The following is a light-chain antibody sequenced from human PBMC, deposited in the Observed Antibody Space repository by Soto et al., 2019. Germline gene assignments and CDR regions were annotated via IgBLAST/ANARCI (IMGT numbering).Light chain of an antibody. CDR3: QQSYITPGT. CDR1: QSISNY. J-gene: IGKJ1*01. Sequence: DIQMTQSPSSLSASVGDRVTITCRASQSISNYLNWYQQKPGKAPNLLIYAASSLHSGVPSRFSGSGSGTDFTLTISSLQPEDFATYFCQQSYITPGTFGQGTKVETK. V-gene: IGKV1-39*01. CDR2: AAS.